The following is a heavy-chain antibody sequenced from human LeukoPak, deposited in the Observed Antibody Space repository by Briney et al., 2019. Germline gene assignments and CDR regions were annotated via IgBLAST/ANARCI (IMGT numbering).Heavy chain of an antibody. CDR3: ARGVRRRYFDWLAYYYYMDV. J-gene: IGHJ6*03. CDR2: ISAYNGNT. CDR1: GYTFTSYG. Sequence: APVKVSCKASGYTFTSYGISWVRQAPGQGLEWMGWISAYNGNTNYAQKLQGRVTMTTDTSTSTAYMELRSLRSDDTAVYYCARGVRRRYFDWLAYYYYMDVWGKGTTVTASS. V-gene: IGHV1-18*01. D-gene: IGHD3-9*01.